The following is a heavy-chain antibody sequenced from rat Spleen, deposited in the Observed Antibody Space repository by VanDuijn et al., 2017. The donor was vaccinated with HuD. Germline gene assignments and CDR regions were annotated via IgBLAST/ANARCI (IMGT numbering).Heavy chain of an antibody. D-gene: IGHD1-7*01. Sequence: EVQLVESGGGLVQPGRSLKLSCVASGFTFNNYWMTWIRQAPGKGLEWVASITNTGGSTYYPDSVKGRFTISRDNAKSTLYLQMNSLRSEDTATYYCTREIRSYSSWYFDFWGPGTMVTVSS. CDR3: TREIRSYSSWYFDF. J-gene: IGHJ1*01. CDR1: GFTFNNYW. V-gene: IGHV5-31*01. CDR2: ITNTGGST.